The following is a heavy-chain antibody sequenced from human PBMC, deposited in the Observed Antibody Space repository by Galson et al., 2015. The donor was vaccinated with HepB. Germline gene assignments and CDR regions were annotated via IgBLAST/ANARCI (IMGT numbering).Heavy chain of an antibody. D-gene: IGHD6-19*01. Sequence: SLRLSCAASGFTFSGSPIHWVRQASGKGLEWVGRIRSKASSHATAYTASLKGRFTISRDDSKNTAYLHMNSLKTEDTAVYYCARLGDLSGYSSLWGQGTLVTVSS. CDR3: ARLGDLSGYSSL. V-gene: IGHV3-73*01. CDR1: GFTFSGSP. CDR2: IRSKASSHAT. J-gene: IGHJ4*02.